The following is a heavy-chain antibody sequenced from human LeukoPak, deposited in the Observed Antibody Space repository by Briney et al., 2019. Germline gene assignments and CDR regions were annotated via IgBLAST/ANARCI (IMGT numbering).Heavy chain of an antibody. Sequence: SQTLSLTCTVSGGSISSGGYYWSWIRQPPGKGLEWIGYIYHSGSTNYNPSLKSRVTISVDTSKNQFSLKLSSVTAADTAVYYCARGRYSSSWFPFDYWGQGTLVTVSS. CDR2: IYHSGST. V-gene: IGHV4-30-2*01. CDR1: GGSISSGGYY. J-gene: IGHJ4*02. D-gene: IGHD6-13*01. CDR3: ARGRYSSSWFPFDY.